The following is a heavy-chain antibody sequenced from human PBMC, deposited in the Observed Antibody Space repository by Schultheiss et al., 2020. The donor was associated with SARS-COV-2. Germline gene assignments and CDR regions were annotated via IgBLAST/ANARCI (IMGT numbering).Heavy chain of an antibody. Sequence: ASVKVSCKASGYTFTSYYMHWVRQAPGQGLEWMGIINPSGGSTSYAQKFQGRVTMTRDTSTSTAYMELSSLRSEDTAVYYCARVWWELPRAGAFDIWGQGTMVTVSS. D-gene: IGHD1-26*01. V-gene: IGHV1-46*03. CDR3: ARVWWELPRAGAFDI. CDR1: GYTFTSYY. J-gene: IGHJ3*02. CDR2: INPSGGST.